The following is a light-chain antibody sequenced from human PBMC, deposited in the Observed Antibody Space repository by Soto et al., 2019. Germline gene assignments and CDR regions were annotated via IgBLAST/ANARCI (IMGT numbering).Light chain of an antibody. Sequence: EIAMTQSPATLSASPGERVTLSCRPSQTVHSHLAWYQQRPGQAPRPLIYAASTRATGIPGRFSGNGFGTEFTLTISSLQSEDFAVYYCQQYSDWPLTFGGGTKVEIK. V-gene: IGKV3D-15*01. J-gene: IGKJ4*01. CDR3: QQYSDWPLT. CDR1: QTVHSH. CDR2: AAS.